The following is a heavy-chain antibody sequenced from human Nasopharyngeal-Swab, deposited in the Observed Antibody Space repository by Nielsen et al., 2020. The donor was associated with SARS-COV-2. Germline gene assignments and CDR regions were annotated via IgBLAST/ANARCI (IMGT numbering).Heavy chain of an antibody. CDR3: ARDGIAAAGYYYYYYGMDV. J-gene: IGHJ6*02. Sequence: WIRQSPSRGLEWLGRTYYRSKWYNDYALSVKSRITLNPDTSKNQFSLQLNSVTPEDTAVYYCARDGIAAAGYYYYYYGMDVWGQGTTVTVSS. V-gene: IGHV6-1*01. CDR2: TYYRSKWYN. D-gene: IGHD6-13*01.